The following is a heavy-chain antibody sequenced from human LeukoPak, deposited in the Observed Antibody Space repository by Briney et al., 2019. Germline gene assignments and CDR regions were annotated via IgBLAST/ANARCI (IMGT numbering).Heavy chain of an antibody. D-gene: IGHD2-2*02. Sequence: GESLKISCKGSGYSFTSYWIGWVRQMPGKGLEWMGIIYPGDSDTRYSPSFQGQVTISADKSISTAYLQWSSLKASDTAMYYCARHSAYCSSTSCYMIGGDDWFDPWGQGTLVTVSS. CDR3: ARHSAYCSSTSCYMIGGDDWFDP. CDR1: GYSFTSYW. V-gene: IGHV5-51*01. CDR2: IYPGDSDT. J-gene: IGHJ5*02.